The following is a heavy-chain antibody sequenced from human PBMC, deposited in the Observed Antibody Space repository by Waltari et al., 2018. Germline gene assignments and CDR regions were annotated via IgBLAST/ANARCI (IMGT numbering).Heavy chain of an antibody. CDR1: GGSLSSSPYY. V-gene: IGHV4-39*01. CDR2: ISYSGST. J-gene: IGHJ4*02. CDR3: ARLCLGCPFDY. D-gene: IGHD6-19*01. Sequence: QLQLQESGPGLLKPSETLSITCTVPGGSLSSSPYYWGWIRQPPGKGLEWIGSISYSGSTYYTPSFKRRITISVDTSKNQFSLKLSSVIAADTAVYYCARLCLGCPFDYWGQGTLVTVSS.